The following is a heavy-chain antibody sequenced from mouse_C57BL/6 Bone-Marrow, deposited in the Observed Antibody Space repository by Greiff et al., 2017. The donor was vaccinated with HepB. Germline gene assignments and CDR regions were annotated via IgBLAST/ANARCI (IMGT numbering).Heavy chain of an antibody. CDR3: ARDNGSSYVAMDY. CDR2: ISYDGSN. Sequence: EVQLQQSGPGLVKPSQSLSLTCSVTGYSITSGYYWNWIRQFPGNKLEWMGYISYDGSNNYNPSLENRISITRDTSKNQFFLKLNSVTTEDTATYYCARDNGSSYVAMDYWGQGTSVTVSS. V-gene: IGHV3-6*01. CDR1: GYSITSGYY. D-gene: IGHD1-1*01. J-gene: IGHJ4*01.